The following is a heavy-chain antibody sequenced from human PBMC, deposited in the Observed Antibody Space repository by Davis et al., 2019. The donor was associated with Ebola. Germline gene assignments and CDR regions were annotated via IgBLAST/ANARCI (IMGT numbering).Heavy chain of an antibody. CDR3: ARGGSSSSYGMDV. J-gene: IGHJ6*02. Sequence: GSLRLSCTVSGGSISSYYWSWIRQPPGKGLEWIGYIYYSGSTNYNPSLKSRVTISVDTSKNQFSLKLSSVTAADTAVYYCARGGSSSSYGMDVWGQGTTVTVSS. CDR1: GGSISSYY. CDR2: IYYSGST. D-gene: IGHD6-13*01. V-gene: IGHV4-59*01.